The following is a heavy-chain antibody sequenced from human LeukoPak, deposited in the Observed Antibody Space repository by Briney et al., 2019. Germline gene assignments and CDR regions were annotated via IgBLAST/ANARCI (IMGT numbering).Heavy chain of an antibody. CDR1: GFTFSSYA. D-gene: IGHD3-22*01. Sequence: PGGTLRLSCSASGFTFSSYAMHWVRQAPGKGLEWVSSISSSSSYIYYADSVKGRFTISRDNAKNSLYLQMNSLRAEDTAVYYCAREVYSSGSYDYWGQGTLVTVSS. J-gene: IGHJ4*02. V-gene: IGHV3-21*01. CDR2: ISSSSSYI. CDR3: AREVYSSGSYDY.